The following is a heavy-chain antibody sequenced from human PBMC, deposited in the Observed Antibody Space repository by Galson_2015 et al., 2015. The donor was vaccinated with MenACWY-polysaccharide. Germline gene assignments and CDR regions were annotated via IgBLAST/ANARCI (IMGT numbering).Heavy chain of an antibody. CDR2: ISGSGGST. CDR3: TKGRVWTGFFHGGFDF. J-gene: IGHJ3*01. D-gene: IGHD3-3*01. V-gene: IGHV3-23*01. CDR1: GFTFSSYA. Sequence: SLRLSCAASGFTFSSYAMTWVRQAPGKGLEWVSSISGSGGSTYYADSVKGRFTISRDNSKDTLYLQMNSLRAEDTAVYYCTKGRVWTGFFHGGFDFWGQGTMVTVSS.